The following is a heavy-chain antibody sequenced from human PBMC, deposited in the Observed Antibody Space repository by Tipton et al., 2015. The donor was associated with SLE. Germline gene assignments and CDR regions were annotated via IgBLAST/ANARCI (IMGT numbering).Heavy chain of an antibody. CDR2: IYYSGST. Sequence: TLSLTCTVSGGSISSYYWSWIRQPPGKGLEWIGYIYYSGSTYYNPSLKSRVTISLDTSTNQFSLKLNSVTAADTAVYYCARCSSGWYNIFYYYMDVWGKGTTVTVSS. CDR1: GGSISSYY. D-gene: IGHD6-19*01. J-gene: IGHJ6*03. CDR3: ARCSSGWYNIFYYYMDV. V-gene: IGHV4-59*01.